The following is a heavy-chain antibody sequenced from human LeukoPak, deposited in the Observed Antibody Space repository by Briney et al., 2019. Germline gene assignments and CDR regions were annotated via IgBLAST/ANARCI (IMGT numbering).Heavy chain of an antibody. CDR3: ARDGHYYDSSGYYVSWFDP. CDR2: IYYSGST. D-gene: IGHD3-22*01. Sequence: PSETLSLTCTVSGGSISSYYWSWIRQPPGKGLEWIGYIYYSGSTNYNPSLKSRVTISVDTSKNQFSLKLSSVTAADTAVYYCARDGHYYDSSGYYVSWFDPWGQGTLVTVSS. CDR1: GGSISSYY. J-gene: IGHJ5*02. V-gene: IGHV4-59*12.